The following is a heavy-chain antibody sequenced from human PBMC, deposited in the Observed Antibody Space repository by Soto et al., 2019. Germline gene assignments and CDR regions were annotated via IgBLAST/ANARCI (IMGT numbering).Heavy chain of an antibody. Sequence: SETLSLTCSVSGGSISGSYWSWIRQSPGKGLEWLGYVYYTGSTNYSPSLRSRVSISVDTSKNEFSLRLSSVTAADTAVYFCARSVAVPGAHIDYWGQATQVTVS. CDR3: ARSVAVPGAHIDY. V-gene: IGHV4-59*01. D-gene: IGHD6-19*01. CDR1: GGSISGSY. J-gene: IGHJ4*02. CDR2: VYYTGST.